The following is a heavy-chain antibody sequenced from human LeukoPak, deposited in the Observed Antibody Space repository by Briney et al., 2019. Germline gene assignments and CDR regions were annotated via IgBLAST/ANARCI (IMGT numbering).Heavy chain of an antibody. CDR3: ARAPTYCGGDCYSRNYYYYMDV. D-gene: IGHD2-21*01. J-gene: IGHJ6*03. CDR2: ISSRSSNI. CDR1: GFTFSTYS. Sequence: GGSLRLSCPASGFTFSTYSMNWVRQAPGKGLKWVSSISSRSSNIHYADSVKGRFTISRDNAKNSLYLQMNSLRAEDTAVYYCARAPTYCGGDCYSRNYYYYMDVWGKGTTVTVSS. V-gene: IGHV3-21*01.